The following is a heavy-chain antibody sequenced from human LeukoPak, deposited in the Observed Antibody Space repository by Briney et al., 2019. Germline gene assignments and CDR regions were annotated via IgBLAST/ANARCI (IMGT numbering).Heavy chain of an antibody. D-gene: IGHD6-19*01. Sequence: SETLSLTCTVSGGSISRYYWSWIRQPPGKGLEWIGYIYYTGSTNYNPSLKSRVTISVDLSKHRFSLKLSSVTAADTAVYYCARDGSGVKYWGQGTLVTVSS. V-gene: IGHV4-59*12. CDR3: ARDGSGVKY. J-gene: IGHJ4*02. CDR2: IYYTGST. CDR1: GGSISRYY.